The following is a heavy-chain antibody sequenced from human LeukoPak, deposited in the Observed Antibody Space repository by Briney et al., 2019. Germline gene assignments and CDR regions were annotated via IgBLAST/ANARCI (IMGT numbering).Heavy chain of an antibody. V-gene: IGHV4-4*07. CDR2: IHTSGST. D-gene: IGHD3-22*01. CDR3: HMYYYDSSGYYFVY. CDR1: SGPISSYH. Sequence: SVTLSFTCTVSSGPISSYHWSWLRQPAGQGLEWIGRIHTSGSTNYNPSLKGRVTMSLDTSKNQFSLKLSSVTAADTAVYYCHMYYYDSSGYYFVYWGQGTLVTVSS. J-gene: IGHJ4*02.